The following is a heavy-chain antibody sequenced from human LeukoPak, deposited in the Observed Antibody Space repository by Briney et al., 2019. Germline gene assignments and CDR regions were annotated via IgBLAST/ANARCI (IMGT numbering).Heavy chain of an antibody. CDR3: ARDQGFWSGYLDY. V-gene: IGHV4-59*01. D-gene: IGHD3-3*01. Sequence: SETLSLTCTVSGGSISSYYWSWIRQPPGKGLEWIGYIYYSGGTNYNPSLKSRVTISVDTSKNQFSLKLSSVTAADTAVYYCARDQGFWSGYLDYWGQGTLVTVSS. J-gene: IGHJ4*02. CDR1: GGSISSYY. CDR2: IYYSGGT.